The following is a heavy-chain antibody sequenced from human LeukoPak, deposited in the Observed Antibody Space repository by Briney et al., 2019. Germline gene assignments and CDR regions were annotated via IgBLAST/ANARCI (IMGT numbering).Heavy chain of an antibody. Sequence: RASVKVSCKASGYSFTNYGINWVRQAPGQGLEWMGWISPYNGNANYAQKFQDRVTMTTDTSTSTAYMELRSLRSDDTAVYYCARDMITFGGVIATADYWGQGTLVTVSS. CDR3: ARDMITFGGVIATADY. J-gene: IGHJ4*02. V-gene: IGHV1-18*01. CDR2: ISPYNGNA. D-gene: IGHD3-16*02. CDR1: GYSFTNYG.